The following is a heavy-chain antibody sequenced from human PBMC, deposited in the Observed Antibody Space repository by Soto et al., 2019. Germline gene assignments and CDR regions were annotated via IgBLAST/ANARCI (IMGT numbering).Heavy chain of an antibody. Sequence: QITLKESGPPLVRPAQTLTLTCAFSGFSLTTTRMGVAWIRQPPGKALEWLALIYWDDDKRYSPSLKNRLTVSKDTSTNRVVLTITNISPDDTGTYFCAHAGDFDLLSFDRWGPGTLDTVSS. CDR2: IYWDDDK. J-gene: IGHJ4*02. D-gene: IGHD2-15*01. V-gene: IGHV2-5*02. CDR3: AHAGDFDLLSFDR. CDR1: GFSLTTTRMG.